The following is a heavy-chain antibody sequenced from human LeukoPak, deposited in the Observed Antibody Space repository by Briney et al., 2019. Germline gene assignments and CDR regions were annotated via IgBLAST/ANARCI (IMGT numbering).Heavy chain of an antibody. V-gene: IGHV1-24*01. Sequence: ASVKVSCKVFGYTLTELPIHWVRQAPGKGLGWVGGFDPEDGETTYAQKFQGRVTMTEDTSTDTAYMEVSGLRSEDTAVYYCATRTTGTTDALDIWGQGTMVTVSS. CDR2: FDPEDGET. CDR1: GYTLTELP. D-gene: IGHD1-1*01. J-gene: IGHJ3*02. CDR3: ATRTTGTTDALDI.